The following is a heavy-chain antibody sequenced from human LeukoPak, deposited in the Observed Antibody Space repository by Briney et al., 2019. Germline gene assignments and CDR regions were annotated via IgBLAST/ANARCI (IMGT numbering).Heavy chain of an antibody. CDR1: EYTFTSYH. D-gene: IGHD7-27*01. CDR3: ARSTGDWYFDL. J-gene: IGHJ2*01. V-gene: IGHV1-46*01. Sequence: ASVKVSCKASEYTFTSYHMHWVRQAPGQGLEWMGMINPSDGRTNYAQKYQGRVTMTKDTSTSTVYMELSSLRSEDTAVYYCARSTGDWYFDLWGRGTLVTVSS. CDR2: INPSDGRT.